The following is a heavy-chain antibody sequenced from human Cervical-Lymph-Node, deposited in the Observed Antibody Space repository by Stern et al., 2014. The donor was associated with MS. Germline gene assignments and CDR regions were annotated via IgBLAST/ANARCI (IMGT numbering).Heavy chain of an antibody. CDR2: INPSGGTT. CDR1: GYTFTSYY. J-gene: IGHJ4*02. D-gene: IGHD1-1*01. Sequence: QVQLVESGAEVKRPGASVTVSCKASGYTFTSYYIHWVRQAPGQGLEWMGLINPSGGTTSSSQKFQGRLTMTRDTSTSTVYMELSSLTSEDTAVYYCARNGAWDDLSFALDYWGQGTLVTVSS. CDR3: ARNGAWDDLSFALDY. V-gene: IGHV1-46*03.